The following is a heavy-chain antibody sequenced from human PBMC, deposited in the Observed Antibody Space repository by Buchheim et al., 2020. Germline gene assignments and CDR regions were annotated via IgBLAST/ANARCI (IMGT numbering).Heavy chain of an antibody. CDR1: GFTFSGFY. CDR2: INPSSGAT. CDR3: AKRIYDYSGYDLWAFDI. V-gene: IGHV1-2*02. D-gene: IGHD3-22*01. Sequence: QVHLVQSGAEVKKPGASVKVSCKTSGFTFSGFYMHWVRQAPGQGLEWMGWINPSSGATNCAQKFQDRVTMTRDTSINTAYMELTRLRSDDTAVYYCAKRIYDYSGYDLWAFDIWGQGT. J-gene: IGHJ3*02.